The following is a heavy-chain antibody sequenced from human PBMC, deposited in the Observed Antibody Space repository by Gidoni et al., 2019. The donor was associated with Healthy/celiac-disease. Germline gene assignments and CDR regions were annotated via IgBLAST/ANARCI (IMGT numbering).Heavy chain of an antibody. Sequence: QLQLQESGPGLVKPSETLSLTCTVSGGSISSSSYYWGWIRQPPGKGREWIGSIYYSGSTYYNPSLKSRVTISVDTSKNQFSLKLSSVTAADTAVYYCASLPYDFWSGYYPDYWGQGTLVTVSS. V-gene: IGHV4-39*01. D-gene: IGHD3-3*01. CDR3: ASLPYDFWSGYYPDY. CDR2: IYYSGST. CDR1: GGSISSSSYY. J-gene: IGHJ4*02.